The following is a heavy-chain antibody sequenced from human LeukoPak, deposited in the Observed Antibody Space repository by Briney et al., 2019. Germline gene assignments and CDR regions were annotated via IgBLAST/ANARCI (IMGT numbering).Heavy chain of an antibody. CDR1: GGSLSSYY. CDR2: IYYSWGT. Sequence: PSETLSLTCTVSGGSLSSYYWSWIRQPPGKGLEWIGDIYYSWGTNYNPSLKSRVTISVDTSKNQSSLKLSSVTAADTAVYYCAKLRGGPDYYYYYYMDVWGKRTTVTVSS. V-gene: IGHV4-59*01. J-gene: IGHJ6*03. CDR3: AKLRGGPDYYYYYYMDV. D-gene: IGHD4-23*01.